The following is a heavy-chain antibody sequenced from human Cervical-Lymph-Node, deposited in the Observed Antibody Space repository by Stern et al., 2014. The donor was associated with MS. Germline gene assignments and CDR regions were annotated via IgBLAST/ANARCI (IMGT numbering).Heavy chain of an antibody. V-gene: IGHV5-51*03. D-gene: IGHD3-16*01. CDR1: GYSFTNYW. CDR2: IYPSDSDT. J-gene: IGHJ4*02. CDR3: ARGAPPED. Sequence: EVQLVESGAEVKKPGESLKISCKTTGYSFTNYWIGWVRQTPGKGLEWMGIIYPSDSDTRYSPSFQGQVIIPADKSIGPAYLQWRGLKASGRGVYFCARGAPPEDWGQGTLVTVSS.